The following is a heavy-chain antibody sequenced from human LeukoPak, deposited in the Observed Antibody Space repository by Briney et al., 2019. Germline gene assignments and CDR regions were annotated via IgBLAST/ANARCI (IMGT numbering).Heavy chain of an antibody. J-gene: IGHJ4*02. CDR3: AREAWELRYFDF. V-gene: IGHV1-2*06. Sequence: ASVKVSCKASAYTFTAYHIHWVRQAPGQGLEWVGRINPNSGGTNYAQKFQGRVFMTRDTSISTAYLELNRLRSDDTAVYYCAREAWELRYFDFWGQGTLVTVSS. CDR2: INPNSGGT. D-gene: IGHD1-26*01. CDR1: AYTFTAYH.